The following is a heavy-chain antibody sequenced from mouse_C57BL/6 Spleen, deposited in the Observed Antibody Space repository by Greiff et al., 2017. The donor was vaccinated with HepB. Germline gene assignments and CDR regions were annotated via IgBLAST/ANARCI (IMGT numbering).Heavy chain of an antibody. CDR2: IYPGSGST. CDR3: ARYYGSFAY. CDR1: GYTFTSYW. D-gene: IGHD1-1*01. J-gene: IGHJ3*01. Sequence: QVQLQQPGAELVKPGASVKMSCKASGYTFTSYWITWVKQRPGQGLEWIGDIYPGSGSTNYNEKFKSKATLTVYTSSSTAYMQLSSLTSADSAVYYCARYYGSFAYWGQGTLVTVSA. V-gene: IGHV1-55*01.